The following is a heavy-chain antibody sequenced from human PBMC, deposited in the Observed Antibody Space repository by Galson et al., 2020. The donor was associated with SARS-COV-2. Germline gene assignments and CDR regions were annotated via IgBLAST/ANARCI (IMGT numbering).Heavy chain of an antibody. CDR3: SRDDVIGKKWFDH. D-gene: IGHD3-16*02. J-gene: IGHJ5*02. CDR1: GFIFSDYW. CDR2: TNTDGTNT. V-gene: IGHV3-74*01. Sequence: GESLKISCAASGFIFSDYWMHWVRQVPGQGLVWVSHTNTDGTNTGYADSVKGRFTIHRDNAKNTLYLQMNGLRDEDTAVYDCSRDDVIGKKWFDHWGQGTLVTVSS.